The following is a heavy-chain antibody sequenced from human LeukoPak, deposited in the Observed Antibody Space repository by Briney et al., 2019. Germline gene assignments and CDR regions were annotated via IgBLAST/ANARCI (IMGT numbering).Heavy chain of an antibody. V-gene: IGHV4-30-4*07. CDR1: GGSISSGGYS. Sequence: SETLSLTCAVSGGSISSGGYSWSWIRQPPGKGLEWIGYIYYSGSTYCNPSLKSRVTISVDTSKNQLSLELSSVTASDTAVYYCAGTTVTTGGAFDIWGQGTMVTVSS. D-gene: IGHD4-17*01. J-gene: IGHJ3*02. CDR2: IYYSGST. CDR3: AGTTVTTGGAFDI.